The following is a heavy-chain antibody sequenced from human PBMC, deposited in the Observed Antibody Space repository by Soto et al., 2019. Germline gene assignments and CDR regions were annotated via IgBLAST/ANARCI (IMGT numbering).Heavy chain of an antibody. CDR3: ARGLSVTLFDN. J-gene: IGHJ4*02. Sequence: QVQLQESGPGLVKPSQTLSLTCTVSGGSISTGGYYWTWIRQHPGKGLEWIGYIYYSGSTYYNPSLKSRVTISVDTSKNQFSLKLSSVTASDTAVYYCARGLSVTLFDNWVQGTLVTVSS. CDR2: IYYSGST. D-gene: IGHD4-17*01. CDR1: GGSISTGGYY. V-gene: IGHV4-31*03.